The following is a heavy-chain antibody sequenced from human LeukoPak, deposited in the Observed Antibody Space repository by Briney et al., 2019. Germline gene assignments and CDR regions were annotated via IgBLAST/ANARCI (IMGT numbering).Heavy chain of an antibody. V-gene: IGHV3-33*01. Sequence: PGRSLGLSCTTSGFTFTNYGINWVRQDPGKRLEWVAAIWYDGSKTSYTDSVKGRFTVSRDISKNTVYLQMNGLKAEDTAVYYCARDDCSTTPCYAYWGQGTLVTVSS. CDR1: GFTFTNYG. CDR3: ARDDCSTTPCYAY. J-gene: IGHJ4*02. CDR2: IWYDGSKT. D-gene: IGHD2-2*01.